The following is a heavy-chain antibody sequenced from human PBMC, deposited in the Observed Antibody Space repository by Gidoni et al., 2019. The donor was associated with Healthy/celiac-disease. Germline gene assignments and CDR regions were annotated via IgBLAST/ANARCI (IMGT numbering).Heavy chain of an antibody. CDR2: MFYSGST. CDR3: ASPGGGPYYFDY. D-gene: IGHD2-15*01. CDR1: GGSISSSSYY. Sequence: QLQLQESGPGLVKPSDTLSLTCTVSGGSISSSSYYWGWSRQPPGKGLEWSGSMFYSGSTYYNPSLKSRVTISVDTSKNQFSLKLSSVTAADTAVYYCASPGGGPYYFDYWGQGTLVTVSS. J-gene: IGHJ4*02. V-gene: IGHV4-39*01.